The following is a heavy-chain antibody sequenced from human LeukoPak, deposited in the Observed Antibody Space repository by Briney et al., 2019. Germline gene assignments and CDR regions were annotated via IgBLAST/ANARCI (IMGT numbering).Heavy chain of an antibody. D-gene: IGHD1-26*01. CDR2: ISSSSSYI. CDR3: ARAIRYSGSYPYYFDY. CDR1: GFTFSSYS. J-gene: IGHJ4*02. V-gene: IGHV3-21*01. Sequence: GSLRLSCAASGFTFSSYSMNWVRQAPGKGLEWVSSISSSSSYIYYADSVKGRFTISRDNAKNSLYLQMNSLRAEDTAVYYCARAIRYSGSYPYYFDYWGRGTLVTVSS.